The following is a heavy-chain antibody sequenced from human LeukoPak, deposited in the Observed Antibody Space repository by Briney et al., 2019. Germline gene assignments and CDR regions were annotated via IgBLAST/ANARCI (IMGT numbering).Heavy chain of an antibody. V-gene: IGHV3-74*01. CDR2: INSAGSIT. D-gene: IGHD4-11*01. Sequence: GGSLRLSCAASGFTFSNYNMHWVRQGPGKGLVWVSRINSAGSITNYADSVKGRFTISRDNDKNTVYLQMNSLRAEDTAVYYCARGDDYSTFDYSGQGTLVTVSS. CDR3: ARGDDYSTFDY. CDR1: GFTFSNYN. J-gene: IGHJ4*02.